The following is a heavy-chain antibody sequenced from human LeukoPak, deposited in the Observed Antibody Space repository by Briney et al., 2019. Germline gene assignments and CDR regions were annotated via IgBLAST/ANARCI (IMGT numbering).Heavy chain of an antibody. D-gene: IGHD2-15*01. CDR3: ARSYCSGGSCEYYFDY. CDR1: GYTFTSYG. CDR2: ISAYNGNT. Sequence: ASVKVSCKASGYTFTSYGISWVRQAPGQGLEWMGWISAYNGNTNYAQKLQGRVTMTTDTSTSTAYMELRSLRSDDTAVYYCARSYCSGGSCEYYFDYWGQGTLVTVSS. J-gene: IGHJ4*02. V-gene: IGHV1-18*01.